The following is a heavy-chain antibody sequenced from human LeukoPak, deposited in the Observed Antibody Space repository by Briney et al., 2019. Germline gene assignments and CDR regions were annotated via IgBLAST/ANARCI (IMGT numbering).Heavy chain of an antibody. D-gene: IGHD3-22*01. V-gene: IGHV2-70*11. CDR2: IDWDDDK. Sequence: ESGPTLVNPTQTLTLTCTFSGFSLSTSGMCVSWIRQPPGKALEWLARIDWDDDKYYSTSLKTRLTISKDTSKNQVVLTMTNMDPVDTATYYCARTYDSSGYYTYYFDYWGQGTLVTVSS. CDR1: GFSLSTSGMC. CDR3: ARTYDSSGYYTYYFDY. J-gene: IGHJ4*02.